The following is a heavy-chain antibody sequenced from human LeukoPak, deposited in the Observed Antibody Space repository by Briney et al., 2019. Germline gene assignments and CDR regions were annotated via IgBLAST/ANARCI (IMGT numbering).Heavy chain of an antibody. V-gene: IGHV5-51*01. CDR1: GYSFTNYW. CDR3: ARHWDYGDYVGYYYGMDV. J-gene: IGHJ6*02. CDR2: IYPGDSDT. D-gene: IGHD4-17*01. Sequence: EESLKISCKGSGYSFTNYWIGWVRQMPGKGLEWMGLIYPGDSDTKYSPPFQGQVTISADKSISTAYLQWSSLKASDTAMYFCARHWDYGDYVGYYYGMDVWGQGTTVTVSS.